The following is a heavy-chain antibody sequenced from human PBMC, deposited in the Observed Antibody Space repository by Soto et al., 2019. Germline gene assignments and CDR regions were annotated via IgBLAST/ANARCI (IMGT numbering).Heavy chain of an antibody. CDR2: IYYSGST. V-gene: IGHV4-59*01. CDR3: ARGPDYRYADGDYYYYGMDV. J-gene: IGHJ6*02. CDR1: GGSISSYY. D-gene: IGHD4-4*01. Sequence: NPSETLSLTCTVSGGSISSYYWSWIRQPPGKGLEWIGYIYYSGSTNYNPSLKSRVTISVDTSKNQFSLKLSSVTAADTAVYYCARGPDYRYADGDYYYYGMDVWGQGTTVTVSS.